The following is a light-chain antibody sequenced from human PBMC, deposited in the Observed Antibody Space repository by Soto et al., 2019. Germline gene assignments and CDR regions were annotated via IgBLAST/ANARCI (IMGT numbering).Light chain of an antibody. V-gene: IGKV1-39*01. J-gene: IGKJ5*01. CDR1: QSINNY. CDR2: LAS. CDR3: QESSSSLT. Sequence: DIQMTQSPSSLSASVGDRVTITFRASQSINNYLSWYQQKPGKAPKSLIFLASTLQSGVPSRFSGSGSGTDFTLTISSLQPEDFATYYCQESSSSLTFGQGTRLEIK.